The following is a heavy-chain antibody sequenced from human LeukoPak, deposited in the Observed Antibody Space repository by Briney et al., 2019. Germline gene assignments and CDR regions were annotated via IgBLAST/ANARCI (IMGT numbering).Heavy chain of an antibody. J-gene: IGHJ4*02. Sequence: GGSLRLSCAASGFTFSSYSMNWVRQAPGKGLEWVSSISSSSSYIYYADSVKGRFTISRDNAKNSLYLQMNSLRAEDTAVYYCARLSAAGFFDYWGQGTLVTVSS. D-gene: IGHD6-13*01. CDR1: GFTFSSYS. CDR2: ISSSSSYI. V-gene: IGHV3-21*01. CDR3: ARLSAAGFFDY.